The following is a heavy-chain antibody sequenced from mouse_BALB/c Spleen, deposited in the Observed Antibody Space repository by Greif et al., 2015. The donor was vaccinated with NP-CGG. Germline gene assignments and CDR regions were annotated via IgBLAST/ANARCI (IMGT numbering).Heavy chain of an antibody. CDR1: GFNIKDTY. CDR2: IDPANGNT. J-gene: IGHJ2*01. V-gene: IGHV14-3*02. D-gene: IGHD3-3*01. Sequence: VQLQHSGAELVKPGASVKLSCTASGFNIKDTYMHWVKQRPEQGLEWIGRIDPANGNTKYDPKFQGKATITADTSSNTAYLQLTSLTSEDTAVYYCAGTYFDYWGQGTTLTVSS. CDR3: AGTYFDY.